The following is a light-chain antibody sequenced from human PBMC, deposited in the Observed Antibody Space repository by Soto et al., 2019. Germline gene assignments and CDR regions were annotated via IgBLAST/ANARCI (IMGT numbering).Light chain of an antibody. CDR3: QPYSIWPLT. Sequence: EVVMRQSPATPSVSPGAGATLSCRASQGIGDTLAWYQHKPGHSPRLLIYDTSTRATGVPTRFSGSRSGAEFTLTIDSLQSEDFAVYYCQPYSIWPLTFGGGPK. CDR2: DTS. CDR1: QGIGDT. V-gene: IGKV3-15*01. J-gene: IGKJ4*01.